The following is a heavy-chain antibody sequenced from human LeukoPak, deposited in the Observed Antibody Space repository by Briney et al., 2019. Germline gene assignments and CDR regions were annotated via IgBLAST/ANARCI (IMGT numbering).Heavy chain of an antibody. CDR3: ARDLVYYDFWSGYYTGSYFDY. CDR2: IYYSGST. V-gene: IGHV4-59*01. D-gene: IGHD3-3*01. Sequence: SETLSLTCTVSGGSISSYYWSWIRQPPGKGLEWIGYIYYSGSTNYNPSLKSRVTISVDTSKNQFSLKLSSVTAADTAVYYCARDLVYYDFWSGYYTGSYFDYWGQGTLVTVSS. J-gene: IGHJ4*02. CDR1: GGSISSYY.